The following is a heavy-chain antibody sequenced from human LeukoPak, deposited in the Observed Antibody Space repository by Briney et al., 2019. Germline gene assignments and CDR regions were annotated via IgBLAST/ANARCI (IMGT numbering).Heavy chain of an antibody. CDR2: IYHSGST. J-gene: IGHJ4*02. Sequence: SETLSLTCAAYGGSFSGYYWSWLRQPPGKGLEWIGEIYHSGSTNYNPSLKSRVTMLLDKSKNQFSLKLSSVTAADTAVYYCARNGGNSDFDYWGQGTLVTVSS. CDR1: GGSFSGYY. D-gene: IGHD4-23*01. V-gene: IGHV4-34*01. CDR3: ARNGGNSDFDY.